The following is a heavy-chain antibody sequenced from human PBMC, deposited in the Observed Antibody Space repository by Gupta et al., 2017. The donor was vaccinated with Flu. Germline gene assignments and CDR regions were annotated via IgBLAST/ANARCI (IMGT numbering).Heavy chain of an antibody. V-gene: IGHV4-61*02. Sequence: PSQTLSLTCTVSGGSISSGSYYWSWIRQPAGKGLEWIGRIYTSGSTNYNPSPKSRVTISVDTSKNQFSLKLSSVTAADTAVYYCARGVGATLRWYFDLWGRGTLVTVSS. CDR1: GGSISSGSYY. D-gene: IGHD1-26*01. CDR2: IYTSGST. CDR3: ARGVGATLRWYFDL. J-gene: IGHJ2*01.